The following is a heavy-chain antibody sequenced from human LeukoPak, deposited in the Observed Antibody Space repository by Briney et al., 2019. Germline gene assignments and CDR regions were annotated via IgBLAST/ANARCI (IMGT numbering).Heavy chain of an antibody. V-gene: IGHV3-43*02. Sequence: LPGGSLRLSCAASGFTFDDYAMHWVRQAPGKGLEWVSLISGDGGSTYYADSVKGRFTISRDNSKNSLYLQMNSLRTEATALYYCAKDISKGEGWFDPWGQGTLVTVYS. CDR1: GFTFDDYA. CDR2: ISGDGGST. D-gene: IGHD4-11*01. CDR3: AKDISKGEGWFDP. J-gene: IGHJ5*02.